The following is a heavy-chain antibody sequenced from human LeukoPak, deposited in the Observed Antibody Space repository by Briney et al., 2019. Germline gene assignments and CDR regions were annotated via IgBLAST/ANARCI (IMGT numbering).Heavy chain of an antibody. D-gene: IGHD6-13*01. CDR2: ISGSGGST. CDR3: ARVGALSSSWLLY. V-gene: IGHV3-23*01. Sequence: GGSLRLSCAASGFTFSSYAMSWVRQAPGKGLEWVSAISGSGGSTYYADSVKGRFTISRDNSKNTLYLQMNSLRAEATAVYFCARVGALSSSWLLYWGQGTLVTVSS. CDR1: GFTFSSYA. J-gene: IGHJ4*02.